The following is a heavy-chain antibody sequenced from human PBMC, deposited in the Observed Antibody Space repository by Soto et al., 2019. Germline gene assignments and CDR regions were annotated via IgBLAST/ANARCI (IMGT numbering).Heavy chain of an antibody. D-gene: IGHD2-15*01. CDR3: ARATHPTGYCSGGSCYSDHFDI. CDR1: GGTFSSYT. Sequence: SVKVSCKASGGTFSSYTISWVRQAPGQGLEWMGRIIPILGIANYAQKFQGRVTITADKSTSTAYMELSSLRSEDTAVYYCARATHPTGYCSGGSCYSDHFDIWGQGTMVTVSS. V-gene: IGHV1-69*02. CDR2: IIPILGIA. J-gene: IGHJ3*02.